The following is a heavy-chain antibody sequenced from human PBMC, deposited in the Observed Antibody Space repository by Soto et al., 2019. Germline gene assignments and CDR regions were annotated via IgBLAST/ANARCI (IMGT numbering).Heavy chain of an antibody. Sequence: AGPTLVNPTQTLTLTCTFSGFSLSTSGVGVGWIRQPPGKALEWLALIYWNDDKRYSPPLKSRVTITKDTAKNQVVLTMTNMDPVDTATYYCAHSHKGENYYDSSGYYQFYFDYWGQGTLVTVSS. J-gene: IGHJ4*02. CDR3: AHSHKGENYYDSSGYYQFYFDY. CDR2: IYWNDDK. V-gene: IGHV2-5*01. CDR1: GFSLSTSGVG. D-gene: IGHD3-22*01.